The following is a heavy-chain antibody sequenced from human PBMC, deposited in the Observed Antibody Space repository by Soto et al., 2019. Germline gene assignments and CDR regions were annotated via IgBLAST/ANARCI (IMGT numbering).Heavy chain of an antibody. CDR1: GFTFSGSA. CDR2: IRSKANSYAT. Sequence: EVQLVESGGGLVQPGGSLKLSCAASGFTFSGSAMHWVRQASGKGLEWVGRIRSKANSYATAYAASVKGRFTISRDDSKNTAYLQMNSLKTEDTAVYYCTRRGVGGAGDYWGQGTLVTVSS. J-gene: IGHJ4*02. D-gene: IGHD3-10*01. CDR3: TRRGVGGAGDY. V-gene: IGHV3-73*02.